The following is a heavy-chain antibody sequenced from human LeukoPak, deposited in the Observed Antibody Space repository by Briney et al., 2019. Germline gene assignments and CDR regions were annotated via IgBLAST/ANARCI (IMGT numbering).Heavy chain of an antibody. CDR1: GYTFTGYY. CDR3: ARGTYYYDSSGYYPSYFDY. Sequence: GASVKVSCKASGYTFTGYYMHWVRQAPGQGLEWMGWIKPNNGGTNYAQKFQGRVTMTRDTSISTAYMELSRLRSDDTAVYYCARGTYYYDSSGYYPSYFDYWGQGTLVTVSS. V-gene: IGHV1-2*02. D-gene: IGHD3-22*01. CDR2: IKPNNGGT. J-gene: IGHJ4*02.